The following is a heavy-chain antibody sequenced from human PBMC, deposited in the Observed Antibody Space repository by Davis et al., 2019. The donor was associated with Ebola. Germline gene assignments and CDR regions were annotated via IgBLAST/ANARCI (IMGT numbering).Heavy chain of an antibody. CDR1: AGTFSSYA. CDR2: IIPIFGTA. V-gene: IGHV1-69*06. J-gene: IGHJ4*02. D-gene: IGHD3-22*01. Sequence: SVKVSCKASAGTFSSYAISWVRQAPGQGLEWMGGIIPIFGTANYAQKFQGRITITADKSTSTTYMELSSLRSEDTAVYYCARGRTMIVVGDFDYWGQGTLVTVSS. CDR3: ARGRTMIVVGDFDY.